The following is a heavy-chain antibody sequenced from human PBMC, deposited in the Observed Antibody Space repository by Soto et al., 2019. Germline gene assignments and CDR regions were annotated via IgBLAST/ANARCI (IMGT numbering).Heavy chain of an antibody. CDR2: IYPGDSDT. J-gene: IGHJ3*01. D-gene: IGHD6-19*01. CDR3: ARGLVVAGNTNAFDV. V-gene: IGHV5-51*01. Sequence: GESLKISCKDSGDTFISYWIGWVRQTPGGGLEWMGLIYPGDSDTRYSPSFRGQVTMSVYKSISTAYLQWNSLKTSDTALYYCARGLVVAGNTNAFDVWGQGTMVTVSS. CDR1: GDTFISYW.